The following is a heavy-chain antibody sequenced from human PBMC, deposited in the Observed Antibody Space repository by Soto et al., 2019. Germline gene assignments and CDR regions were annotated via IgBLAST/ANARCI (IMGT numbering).Heavy chain of an antibody. J-gene: IGHJ6*02. CDR1: GFTFSIYA. CDR3: ARDPSIVVVVAATTGGMDV. D-gene: IGHD2-15*01. V-gene: IGHV3-30-3*01. CDR2: ISYDGSNK. Sequence: SLRLPCAPSGFTFSIYAMHWVRQVPGKGLEWVAVISYDGSNKYYADSVKGRFTISRDNSKNTLYLQMNSLSAEDTAVYYCARDPSIVVVVAATTGGMDVWGQGT.